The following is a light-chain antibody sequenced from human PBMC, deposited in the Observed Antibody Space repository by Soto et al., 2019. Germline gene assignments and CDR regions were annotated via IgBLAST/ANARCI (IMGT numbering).Light chain of an antibody. CDR1: QSVSSY. J-gene: IGKJ1*01. CDR2: DAS. CDR3: QQRSNWPRT. Sequence: EIVLTQSPATLSLSPGERATVSCRASQSVSSYLAWYQQKPGQAPRLLIYDASKRATGIPARFSGGGSGTDFTLTISSLEPEDFAVYYCQQRSNWPRTFGQGTKVEIK. V-gene: IGKV3-11*01.